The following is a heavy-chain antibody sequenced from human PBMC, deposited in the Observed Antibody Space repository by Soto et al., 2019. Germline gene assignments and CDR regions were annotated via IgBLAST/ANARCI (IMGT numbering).Heavy chain of an antibody. CDR1: GFSLSTSGVG. Sequence: QITLKESGPTLVNPTQALTLTCTFSGFSLSTSGVGVGWIRQPPGKALEWLALIYWDDDKRYSPSLKSRLTITRDTSKNQVVLTMTNMDPVDTATYYCAHTFYDDPVRTTFDYWGQGTLVTVSS. V-gene: IGHV2-5*02. CDR3: AHTFYDDPVRTTFDY. D-gene: IGHD4-17*01. CDR2: IYWDDDK. J-gene: IGHJ4*02.